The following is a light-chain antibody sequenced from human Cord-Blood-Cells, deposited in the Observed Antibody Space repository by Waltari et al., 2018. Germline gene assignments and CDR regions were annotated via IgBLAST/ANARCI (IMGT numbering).Light chain of an antibody. Sequence: EIVMTQSPATLSVSPGERATLACRAIQRGSGNLAWYQQKPGQAPRLLIYGASTRATGIPARFSGSGSGTEFTLTISSLQSEDFAVYYCQQYNNWPRTFGQGTKVEIK. CDR1: QRGSGN. CDR2: GAS. CDR3: QQYNNWPRT. V-gene: IGKV3-15*01. J-gene: IGKJ1*01.